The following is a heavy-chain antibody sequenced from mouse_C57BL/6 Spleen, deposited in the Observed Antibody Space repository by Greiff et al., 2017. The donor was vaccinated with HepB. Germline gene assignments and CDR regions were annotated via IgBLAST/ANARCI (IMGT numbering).Heavy chain of an antibody. Sequence: QVQLQQSGAELVMPGASVKLSCKASGYTFTSYWMHWVKQRPGQGLEWIGEIDPSDSYTNYNQKFKGKSTLTVDKSSSTAYMQLSSLTSEDSAVYYCARRGLAYWGQGTLVTVSA. V-gene: IGHV1-69*01. CDR2: IDPSDSYT. CDR1: GYTFTSYW. J-gene: IGHJ3*01. CDR3: ARRGLAY. D-gene: IGHD3-3*01.